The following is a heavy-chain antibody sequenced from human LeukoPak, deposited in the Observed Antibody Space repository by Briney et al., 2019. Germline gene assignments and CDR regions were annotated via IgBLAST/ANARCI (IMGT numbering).Heavy chain of an antibody. CDR1: GGSISSSTYY. J-gene: IGHJ4*02. D-gene: IGHD2-15*01. Sequence: SETLSLTCTVSGGSISSSTYYCGWIRQPPGKGLEWIGSIYYSGSTYYNPSLKSRVTISVDTSKNQFSLKLSSVTAADTAVYFCASLYCSGGICYSGLGSADYWGRGTLVTVSS. CDR2: IYYSGST. V-gene: IGHV4-39*01. CDR3: ASLYCSGGICYSGLGSADY.